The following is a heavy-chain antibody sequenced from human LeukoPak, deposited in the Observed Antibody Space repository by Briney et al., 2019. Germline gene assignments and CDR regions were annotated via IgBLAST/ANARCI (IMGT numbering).Heavy chain of an antibody. Sequence: SETLSLTCTVSGGSISSYYWFWIRQPPGKGLEWIGYIDYRGSTNYNPSLKSRVTISVDTSKNQFSLKLSSVTAADTAVYYCATHPLYYYDSSGRTDYWGQGTLVTVSS. CDR2: IDYRGST. D-gene: IGHD3-22*01. CDR1: GGSISSYY. J-gene: IGHJ4*02. V-gene: IGHV4-59*12. CDR3: ATHPLYYYDSSGRTDY.